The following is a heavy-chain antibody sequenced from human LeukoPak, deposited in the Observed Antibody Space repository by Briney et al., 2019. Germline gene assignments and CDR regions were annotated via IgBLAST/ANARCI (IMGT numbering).Heavy chain of an antibody. Sequence: GGSLRLSCAASGFTSDDYAMHWVRQAPGKGLEWVSGISWNSGSIGYADSVKGRFTISRDNAKNSLYLQMNSLRAEDTALYYCAKDTYYYDSSAPGAFDIWGQGTMVTVSS. CDR1: GFTSDDYA. CDR2: ISWNSGSI. V-gene: IGHV3-9*02. J-gene: IGHJ3*02. CDR3: AKDTYYYDSSAPGAFDI. D-gene: IGHD3-22*01.